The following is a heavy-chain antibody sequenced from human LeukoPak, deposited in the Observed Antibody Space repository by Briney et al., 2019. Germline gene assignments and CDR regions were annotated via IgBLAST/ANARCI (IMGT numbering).Heavy chain of an antibody. Sequence: SETLSLTCTVSGGSISSGGYYWSWIRQPPGKGLEWIGYIYHSGSTYYNPSLKSRVTISVDRSKNQFSLKLSSVTAADTAVYYCATSIPDYDFWSGYGRFDYWGQGTLVTVSS. CDR2: IYHSGST. J-gene: IGHJ4*02. V-gene: IGHV4-30-2*01. D-gene: IGHD3-3*01. CDR1: GGSISSGGYY. CDR3: ATSIPDYDFWSGYGRFDY.